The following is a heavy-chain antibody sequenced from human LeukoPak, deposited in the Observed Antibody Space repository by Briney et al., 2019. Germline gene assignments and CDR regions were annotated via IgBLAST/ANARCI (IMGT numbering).Heavy chain of an antibody. V-gene: IGHV4-39*07. CDR2: IYYSGST. Sequence: SETLSLTCTVSGGSISSYYWSWIRQPPGKGLEWIGSIYYSGSTYYNPSLKSRVTISVDTSKNQFSLKLSSVIAADTAVYYCARVRSGTGAHYFDYWGQGTLVTVSS. D-gene: IGHD1-26*01. CDR1: GGSISSYY. CDR3: ARVRSGTGAHYFDY. J-gene: IGHJ4*02.